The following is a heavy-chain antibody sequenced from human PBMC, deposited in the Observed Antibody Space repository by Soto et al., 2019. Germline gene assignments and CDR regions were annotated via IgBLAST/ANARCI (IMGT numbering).Heavy chain of an antibody. J-gene: IGHJ6*02. CDR3: ARMNVDSYQFYYAMDV. Sequence: SGPTLVNPTETLTLTCTVSGFSLTTGKMGVSWICQPPGKALEWLAHIFSDNERSYSTSLQGRLTISKDTSGSQVVLSMTNVDPVDTATYYXARMNVDSYQFYYAMDVWGQGTTVTVSS. CDR1: GFSLTTGKMG. D-gene: IGHD4-17*01. V-gene: IGHV2-26*01. CDR2: IFSDNER.